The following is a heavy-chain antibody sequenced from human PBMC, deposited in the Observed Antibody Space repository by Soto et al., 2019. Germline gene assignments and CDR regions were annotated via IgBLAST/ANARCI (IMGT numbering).Heavy chain of an antibody. CDR1: GGSISSYY. CDR3: ARDGGFYYGMAV. D-gene: IGHD3-3*01. J-gene: IGHJ6*02. V-gene: IGHV4-59*01. Sequence: PSETLSLTCTVSGGSISSYYWNWIRQPPGKGLEWIGYIFYSGSTSYNPSLKSRVTISVDTSKNQFSLKLRSVTAADTAVYYCARDGGFYYGMAVWGQGTTVTVSS. CDR2: IFYSGST.